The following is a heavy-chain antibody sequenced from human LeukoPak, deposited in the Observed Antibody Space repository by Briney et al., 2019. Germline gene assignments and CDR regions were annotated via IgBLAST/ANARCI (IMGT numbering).Heavy chain of an antibody. Sequence: GGSLRLSCAASGFTFSDYYMSWIRQAPGKGLEWVSYISSSGSTIYYADSVKGRFTISRDNAKNSLYLQMNSLRAEDTALYYCAKDIADSSGYVYDYWGQGTLVTVSS. CDR1: GFTFSDYY. D-gene: IGHD3-22*01. CDR2: ISSSGSTI. V-gene: IGHV3-11*01. J-gene: IGHJ4*02. CDR3: AKDIADSSGYVYDY.